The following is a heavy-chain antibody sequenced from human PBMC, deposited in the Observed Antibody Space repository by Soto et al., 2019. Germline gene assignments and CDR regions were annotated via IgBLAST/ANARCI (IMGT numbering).Heavy chain of an antibody. Sequence: SETLSLTCGVYGGSFSGYYWSWIRQPPGKGLEWIGEINRSGSTNCNPSLKSRVTISVDTSKNQFSLKLSSVTAADTAVYYCARRYGASFDYWGQGTLVTVSS. J-gene: IGHJ4*02. CDR1: GGSFSGYY. V-gene: IGHV4-34*01. D-gene: IGHD4-17*01. CDR3: ARRYGASFDY. CDR2: INRSGST.